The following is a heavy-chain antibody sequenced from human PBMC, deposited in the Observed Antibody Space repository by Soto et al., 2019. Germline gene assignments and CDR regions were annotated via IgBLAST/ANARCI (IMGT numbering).Heavy chain of an antibody. CDR1: GFTFSSYG. Sequence: GGSLRLSCAASGFTFSSYGMHWVRQAPGKGLEWVAVISYDGSNKYYADSVKGRFTISRDNSKNTLYLQMNSLRAEDTAVYYCAKDHYEWILRHYFAFWGQGTLVTVSS. J-gene: IGHJ4*02. D-gene: IGHD5-18*01. CDR3: AKDHYEWILRHYFAF. CDR2: ISYDGSNK. V-gene: IGHV3-30*18.